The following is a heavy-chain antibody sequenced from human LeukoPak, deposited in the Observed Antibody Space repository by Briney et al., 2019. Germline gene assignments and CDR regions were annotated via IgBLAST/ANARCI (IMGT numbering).Heavy chain of an antibody. V-gene: IGHV3-9*01. J-gene: IGHJ4*02. D-gene: IGHD4-17*01. Sequence: GGSLRLSCAVSGFTFDDYAMHWVRQVPGKGLEWVAGISWNSDTRGYVDSVKGRFTISRDNARNSLYLQMNSLRAEDTAVYYCARGSNYGDPVDWGQGTLVTVSS. CDR3: ARGSNYGDPVD. CDR2: ISWNSDTR. CDR1: GFTFDDYA.